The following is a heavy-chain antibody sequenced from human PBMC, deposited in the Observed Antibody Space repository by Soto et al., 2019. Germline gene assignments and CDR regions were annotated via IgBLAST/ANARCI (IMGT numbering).Heavy chain of an antibody. D-gene: IGHD3-10*01. V-gene: IGHV3-74*01. CDR3: ARGARNYYYFDY. J-gene: IGHJ4*02. CDR1: GFIFSDYW. CDR2: IKSDEITT. Sequence: EVQLVESGGGLVQPGGSLRLSCAAYGFIFSDYWIHWVRQAPGKGLVWVSRIKSDEITTNYADSVWGRLTISRDNAKNTVYLQMNSLRAEDTAVYYCARGARNYYYFDYWGQGILVTVSS.